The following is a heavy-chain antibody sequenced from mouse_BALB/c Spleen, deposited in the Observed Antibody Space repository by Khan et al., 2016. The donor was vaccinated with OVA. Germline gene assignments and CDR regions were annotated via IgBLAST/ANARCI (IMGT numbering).Heavy chain of an antibody. V-gene: IGHV14-3*02. J-gene: IGHJ2*01. CDR1: GFTFTATY. CDR3: ARING. Sequence: EVKLEVSGAELVKPGASVKLSCTASGFTFTATYMHWVKQRPEQGLEWIGRIDPANGNTKYDPKFKGKATMTADKSSNTAYLQLSSLTSEDTAVYYCARINGWGQGTTLTVSS. CDR2: IDPANGNT.